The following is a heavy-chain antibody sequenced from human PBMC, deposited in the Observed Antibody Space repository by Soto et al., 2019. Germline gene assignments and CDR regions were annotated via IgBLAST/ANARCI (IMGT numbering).Heavy chain of an antibody. CDR1: GFPFSSYA. V-gene: IGHV3-23*01. D-gene: IGHD3-3*01. CDR2: ISGSGGST. Sequence: PGGSLRLSCAASGFPFSSYAMSWVRQAPGKGLEWVSAISGSGGSTYYADSVKGRFTISRDNSKNTLYLQMNSLRAEDTAVYYCASKPAGFWSGAFDYGMDVWGQGTTVTVSS. J-gene: IGHJ6*02. CDR3: ASKPAGFWSGAFDYGMDV.